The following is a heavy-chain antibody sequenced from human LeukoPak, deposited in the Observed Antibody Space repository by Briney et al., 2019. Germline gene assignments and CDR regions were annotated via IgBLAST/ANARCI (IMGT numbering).Heavy chain of an antibody. CDR1: GYTFARYY. D-gene: IGHD6-13*01. J-gene: IGHJ4*02. CDR2: INPSGGST. Sequence: ASVKVSCKASGYTFARYYMHWVRQAPGQGLEWIGIINPSGGSTSYAQKFQRRVTMTRDPSTSTVYMELSSLRSEDTAVYYCARALGIAAAVDYWGQGTLVTVSS. CDR3: ARALGIAAAVDY. V-gene: IGHV1-46*01.